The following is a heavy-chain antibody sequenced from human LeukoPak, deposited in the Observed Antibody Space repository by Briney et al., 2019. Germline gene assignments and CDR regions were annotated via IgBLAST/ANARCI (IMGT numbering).Heavy chain of an antibody. Sequence: PGGSLRLSCAASGFTFSFYWMSRVRQAPGKGLEWVANIKQDGSEKYYVDSVKGRFTISRDNAKNSLYLQMNSLGAEDTAVYYCAVTDYGYFDYWGQGTLVTVSS. CDR1: GFTFSFYW. J-gene: IGHJ4*02. CDR2: IKQDGSEK. V-gene: IGHV3-7*01. CDR3: AVTDYGYFDY. D-gene: IGHD4-17*01.